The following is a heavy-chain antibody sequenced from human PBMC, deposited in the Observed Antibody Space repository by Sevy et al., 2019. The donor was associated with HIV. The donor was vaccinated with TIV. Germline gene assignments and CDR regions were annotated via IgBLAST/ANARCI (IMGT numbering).Heavy chain of an antibody. CDR1: GGSISSYY. J-gene: IGHJ5*02. CDR3: ARSRYSSSWYAYNWFDP. V-gene: IGHV4-59*01. D-gene: IGHD6-13*01. CDR2: IYYSGST. Sequence: SETLSLTCTVSGGSISSYYWSWIRQPPGKGLEWIGYIYYSGSTNYNPSLKSRVTISVDTSKNQFSLKLSSVTAADTAVYCCARSRYSSSWYAYNWFDPCCQGTLVTVSS.